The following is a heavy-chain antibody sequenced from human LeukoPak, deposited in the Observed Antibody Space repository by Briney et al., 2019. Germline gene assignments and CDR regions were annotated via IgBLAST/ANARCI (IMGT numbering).Heavy chain of an antibody. CDR1: GFTFSNSG. V-gene: IGHV3-30*18. D-gene: IGHD2-2*01. J-gene: IGHJ4*02. Sequence: GRSLRLSCAASGFTFSNSGMHWVRQAPGTGLEWVAVISYDGNNKYYVDSVKGRFTISRDNSKNTLYLQMNSLRAEDTAVYYCAKLPAAISFDYWGQGTLVTVSS. CDR2: ISYDGNNK. CDR3: AKLPAAISFDY.